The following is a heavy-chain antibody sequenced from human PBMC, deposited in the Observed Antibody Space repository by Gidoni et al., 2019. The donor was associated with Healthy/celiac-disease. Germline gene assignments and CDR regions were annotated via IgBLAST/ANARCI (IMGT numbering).Heavy chain of an antibody. CDR3: ARRARGYCSSTSCFYFDY. Sequence: QVQLQQWGAGLLKPSETLSLTCAVYGGSFSGSYWSWIRQPPGKGLEWIGEINHSGSTNYNPSLKSRVTISVDTSKNQFSLKLSSVTAADTAVYYCARRARGYCSSTSCFYFDYWGQGTLVTVSS. V-gene: IGHV4-34*01. CDR2: INHSGST. D-gene: IGHD2-2*01. J-gene: IGHJ4*02. CDR1: GGSFSGSY.